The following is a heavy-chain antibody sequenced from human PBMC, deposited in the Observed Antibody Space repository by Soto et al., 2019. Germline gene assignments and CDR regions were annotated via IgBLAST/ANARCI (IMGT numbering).Heavy chain of an antibody. CDR3: AREEQKNYYYGMDV. CDR2: ISAYNGNT. Sequence: ASVKVSCKASGYTFTSYGISCVVQAPGQGLEWMGWISAYNGNTNYAQKLQGRVTMTTDTSTSTAYMELRSLRSDDTAVYYCAREEQKNYYYGMDVWGQGTTVTVSS. V-gene: IGHV1-18*04. CDR1: GYTFTSYG. J-gene: IGHJ6*02. D-gene: IGHD1-26*01.